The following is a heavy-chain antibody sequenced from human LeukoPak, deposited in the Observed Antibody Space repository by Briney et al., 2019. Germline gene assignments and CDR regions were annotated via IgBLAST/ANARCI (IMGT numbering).Heavy chain of an antibody. CDR2: IYTSGST. CDR3: ARDLVSASWFDP. CDR1: GSSISSYY. J-gene: IGHJ5*02. V-gene: IGHV4-4*07. D-gene: IGHD5/OR15-5a*01. Sequence: SETLSLTCTVSGSSISSYYWSWIRQPAGKGLEWIGRIYTSGSTNYNPSLKSRVTMSVDTSKNQFSLKLSSVTAADTAVYYCARDLVSASWFDPWGQGTLVTVSS.